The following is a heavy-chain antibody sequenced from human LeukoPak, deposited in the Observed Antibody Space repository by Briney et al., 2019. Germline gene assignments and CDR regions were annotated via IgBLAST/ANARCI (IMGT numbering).Heavy chain of an antibody. CDR1: GFNFKYFW. CDR2: IKDDGSEK. J-gene: IGHJ4*02. Sequence: PGGSLRLSCAASGFNFKYFWMSGVRQAPGKGLEWVANIKDDGSEKYYVDSVKGRFTISRDNAKNSLYLQMNSLRVEDTAVYFCASLDYWGQGTLVTVSS. V-gene: IGHV3-7*01. CDR3: ASLDY.